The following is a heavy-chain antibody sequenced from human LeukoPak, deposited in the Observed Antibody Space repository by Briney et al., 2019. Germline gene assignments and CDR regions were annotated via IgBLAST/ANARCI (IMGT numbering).Heavy chain of an antibody. CDR3: ARATVTRWFDP. Sequence: SETLSLTCTVSGASISSYYWSWIRQPPGKGLEWIGYIYYSGSTNYNPSLKSRVTISVDTSKNQFSLKLSSVTAADTAVYYCARATVTRWFDPWGQGTLVTVSS. J-gene: IGHJ5*02. V-gene: IGHV4-59*08. CDR2: IYYSGST. D-gene: IGHD4-17*01. CDR1: GASISSYY.